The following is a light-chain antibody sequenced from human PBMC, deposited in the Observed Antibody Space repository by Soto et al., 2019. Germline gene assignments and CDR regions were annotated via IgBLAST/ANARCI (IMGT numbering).Light chain of an antibody. CDR2: SGS. Sequence: DIVMTQSPLSLPVTPGEPASISCRSSQSLLHSNGDIYLDWYLQKAVQSPQLLIYSGSNRASGVPYRLNGSGSGTDFTLIISRVEAEDVGVYYCMQGLQMYTFGQGTKLEIK. V-gene: IGKV2-28*01. CDR1: QSLLHSNGDIY. J-gene: IGKJ2*01. CDR3: MQGLQMYT.